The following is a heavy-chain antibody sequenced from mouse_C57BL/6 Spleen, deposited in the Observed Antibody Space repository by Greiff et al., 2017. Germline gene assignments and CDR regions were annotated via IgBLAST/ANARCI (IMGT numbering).Heavy chain of an antibody. J-gene: IGHJ2*01. V-gene: IGHV14-3*01. CDR1: GFNIQNTY. CDR3: ANWDEYYFDY. Sequence: VQLQQSVAELVRPGASVKLSCTASGFNIQNTYMHWVKQRPDQGLEWIGRIDPANGNTKYAPKFQGKATITADTSSNTAYLQLSSLTSEDTAIYYCANWDEYYFDYWGQGTTLTVSS. CDR2: IDPANGNT. D-gene: IGHD4-1*01.